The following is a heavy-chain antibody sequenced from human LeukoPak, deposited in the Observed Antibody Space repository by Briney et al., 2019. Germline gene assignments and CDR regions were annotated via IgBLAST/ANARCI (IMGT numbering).Heavy chain of an antibody. V-gene: IGHV3-23*01. CDR1: GFTFSSYA. CDR2: ISGSGATT. J-gene: IGHJ4*02. CDR3: AKRVGYTYDY. Sequence: GGPLRLSCAASGFTFSSYAMSWVRQAPGKGLEWVSSISGSGATTYYADSVKGRFTISRDNSKNTLYLQMNSLRAEDTAVYYCAKRVGYTYDYWGQGTLVTVSS. D-gene: IGHD5-18*01.